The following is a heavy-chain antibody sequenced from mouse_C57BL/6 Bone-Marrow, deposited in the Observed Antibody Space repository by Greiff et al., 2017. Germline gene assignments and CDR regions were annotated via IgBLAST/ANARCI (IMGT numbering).Heavy chain of an antibody. CDR2: ISSGGSYT. Sequence: EVHLVESGGDLVKPGGSLKLSCAASGFTFSSYGMSWVRQTPDKRLEWVATISSGGSYTYYPDSVKGRFTISRDNAKNTLYLQMSSLKTEDTAMXYCARHPTGVASDWYFDVWGTGTTVTVSS. CDR1: GFTFSSYG. D-gene: IGHD1-1*01. V-gene: IGHV5-6*01. J-gene: IGHJ1*03. CDR3: ARHPTGVASDWYFDV.